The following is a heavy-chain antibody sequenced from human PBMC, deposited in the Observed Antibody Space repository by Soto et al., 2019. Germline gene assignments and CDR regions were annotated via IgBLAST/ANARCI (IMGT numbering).Heavy chain of an antibody. V-gene: IGHV1-46*01. CDR1: GSTFTPYY. Sequence: GDSLQVSCKASGSTFTPYYIHRVRQAPGQGPEWMGIINPSDGRTTYTQKFQGRVTMIRDTSTSTVYMELSSLTSEDTAVYYCARVSGSYWPFDYWGQGTLVTVSS. CDR3: ARVSGSYWPFDY. D-gene: IGHD1-26*01. CDR2: INPSDGRT. J-gene: IGHJ4*02.